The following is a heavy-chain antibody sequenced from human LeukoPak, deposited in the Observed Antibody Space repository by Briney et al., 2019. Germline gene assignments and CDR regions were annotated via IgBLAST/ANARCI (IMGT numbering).Heavy chain of an antibody. CDR3: ANLPTIFGVVIIPDY. CDR1: GYTFSSYA. J-gene: IGHJ4*01. V-gene: IGHV3-23*01. Sequence: GGSLRLSCAASGYTFSSYAMSWVRQAPGKWLEWVSAISGSGGSTYYADSVKGRFTISRDNSKNTLYLQMNSLRAEDTAVYYCANLPTIFGVVIIPDYWGPGTLVTVSS. D-gene: IGHD3-3*01. CDR2: ISGSGGST.